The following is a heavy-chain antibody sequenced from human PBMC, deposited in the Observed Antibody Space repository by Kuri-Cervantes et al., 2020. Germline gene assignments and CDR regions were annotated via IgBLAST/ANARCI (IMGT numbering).Heavy chain of an antibody. V-gene: IGHV4-59*01. Sequence: SETLSLTCTVSGGSISSYYWSWIRQPPGKGLEWIGYIYYSGSTNYNPSLKSRVTISVDTSKNQFSLKLSSVTAADTAVYYCARASGHSYVYRDAFNICGQEPMAPFPQ. J-gene: IGHJ3*02. D-gene: IGHD5-18*01. CDR2: IYYSGST. CDR1: GGSISSYY. CDR3: ARASGHSYVYRDAFNI.